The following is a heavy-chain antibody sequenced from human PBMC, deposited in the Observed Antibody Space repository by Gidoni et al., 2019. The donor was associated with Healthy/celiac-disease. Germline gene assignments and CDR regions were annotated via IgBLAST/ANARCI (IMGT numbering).Heavy chain of an antibody. CDR1: RGTFSSYA. D-gene: IGHD5-18*01. CDR2: IIPTLGTA. J-gene: IGHJ4*02. Sequence: QVQLVQSGAEVKKPGSSVTVSCKASRGTFSSYAISWVRQAPGQGLEWIGGIIPTLGTANYAQKFQGRVTITADKSTSTAYMVLSSLRSEDTAVYYCARGDYVDTAMGTWVYWGQGTLVTVSS. V-gene: IGHV1-69*06. CDR3: ARGDYVDTAMGTWVY.